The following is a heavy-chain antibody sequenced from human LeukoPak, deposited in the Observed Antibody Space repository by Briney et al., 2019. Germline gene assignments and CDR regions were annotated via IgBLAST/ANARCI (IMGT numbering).Heavy chain of an antibody. J-gene: IGHJ3*02. CDR3: ASAGTHDAFDI. CDR1: AFIVSSNY. CDR2: TYGGGST. D-gene: IGHD1-1*01. Sequence: GGSLRLSCAASAFIVSSNYMTWVRQAPGKGLEWVSITYGGGSTYYADSVKGRFTITRDNSKNTLYLQMNSLRAEDTAVYYCASAGTHDAFDIWGQGTKVTVSS. V-gene: IGHV3-53*01.